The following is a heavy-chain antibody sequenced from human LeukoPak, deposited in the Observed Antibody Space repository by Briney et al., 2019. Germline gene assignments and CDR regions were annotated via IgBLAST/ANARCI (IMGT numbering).Heavy chain of an antibody. D-gene: IGHD3-3*01. J-gene: IGHJ4*02. CDR3: ATIFADLGFDY. Sequence: EASVRVSCKASGYTFTDYYMRWVQQAPGKGLEWMGRVDPEDGETIYAEKFQGRVTITADTSTDTAYMELSSLRSEDTAVYYCATIFADLGFDYWGQGTLVTVSS. V-gene: IGHV1-69-2*01. CDR1: GYTFTDYY. CDR2: VDPEDGET.